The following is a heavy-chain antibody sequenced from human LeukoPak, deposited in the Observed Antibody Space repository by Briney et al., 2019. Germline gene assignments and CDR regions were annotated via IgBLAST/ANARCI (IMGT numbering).Heavy chain of an antibody. D-gene: IGHD3-3*01. J-gene: IGHJ6*02. CDR1: GFTFSSYS. Sequence: GGSLRLSCAASGFTFSSYSMNWVRQAPGKGLEWVAVISYDGSNKYYADSVKGRFTISRDNSKNTLYLQMNSLRAEDTAVYYCARGSRRFLEWLSHHYYYGMGGWGQGTTVTVAS. CDR3: ARGSRRFLEWLSHHYYYGMGG. V-gene: IGHV3-30*03. CDR2: ISYDGSNK.